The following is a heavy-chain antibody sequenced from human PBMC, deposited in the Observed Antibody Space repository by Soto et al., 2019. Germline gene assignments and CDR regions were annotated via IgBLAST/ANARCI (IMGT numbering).Heavy chain of an antibody. V-gene: IGHV1-69*13. Sequence: SVKVSCKASGGTFSSYAISWVRQAPGQGLEWMGGIIPIFGTANYAQKFQGRVTITADESTSTAYMELSSLRSEDTAVYYCARGRASGASFYYYYGMDVWGQGTTVTVSS. CDR3: ARGRASGASFYYYYGMDV. CDR1: GGTFSSYA. D-gene: IGHD2-15*01. CDR2: IIPIFGTA. J-gene: IGHJ6*02.